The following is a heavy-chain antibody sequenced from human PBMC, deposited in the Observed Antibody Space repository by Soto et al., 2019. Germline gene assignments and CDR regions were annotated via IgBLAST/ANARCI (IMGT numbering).Heavy chain of an antibody. J-gene: IGHJ4*02. CDR2: ISGSGGST. CDR3: AKDGYYDRSGYSAY. Sequence: GGSLRLSCAASGFTFSSYAMSWVRQAPGKGLEWVSAISGSGGSTYYADSVKGRFTISRDNSKNTLYLQMNSLTAEDTAVYYCAKDGYYDRSGYSAYWGQGTRVTVSS. V-gene: IGHV3-23*01. D-gene: IGHD3-22*01. CDR1: GFTFSSYA.